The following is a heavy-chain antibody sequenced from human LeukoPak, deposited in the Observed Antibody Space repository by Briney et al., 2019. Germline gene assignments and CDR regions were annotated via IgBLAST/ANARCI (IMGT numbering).Heavy chain of an antibody. V-gene: IGHV4-59*11. Sequence: PSETLSLTCTVSGGSISSHYWSWIRQPPGKGLEWIGYIYYSGSTNYNPSLKSRVTISVDTSKNQFSLKLSSVTAADTAVYYCARQKGIAAAGTRDWFDPWGQETLVTVSS. J-gene: IGHJ5*02. D-gene: IGHD6-13*01. CDR1: GGSISSHY. CDR2: IYYSGST. CDR3: ARQKGIAAAGTRDWFDP.